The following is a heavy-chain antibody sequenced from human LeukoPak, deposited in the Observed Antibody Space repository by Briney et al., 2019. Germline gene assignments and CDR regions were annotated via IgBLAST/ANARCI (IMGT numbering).Heavy chain of an antibody. J-gene: IGHJ4*02. CDR2: INPNSGGT. D-gene: IGHD6-19*01. CDR1: GHTFTGYY. Sequence: GASVKVSCKASGHTFTGYYMHWVRQAPGQGLEWMGWINPNSGGTNHAQKFQGRVSMTRDTSISTAYMALSRLRSDDTAVYYCAQSSGWDSLKYWGQGTLVTVSS. V-gene: IGHV1-2*02. CDR3: AQSSGWDSLKY.